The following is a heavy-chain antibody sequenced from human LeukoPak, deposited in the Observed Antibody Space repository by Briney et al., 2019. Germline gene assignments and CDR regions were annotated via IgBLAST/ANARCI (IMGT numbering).Heavy chain of an antibody. D-gene: IGHD6-19*01. CDR3: ATWGIAVAGTFDY. V-gene: IGHV4-59*08. J-gene: IGHJ4*02. CDR1: GASISSYY. CDR2: IYYSGST. Sequence: PSETLSLTCTVSGASISSYYWSWIRQPPGKGLEWIGYIYYSGSTNYNPSLKSRVTISVDTSKNQFSLKLSSVTAADTAVYYCATWGIAVAGTFDYWGQGTLVTVST.